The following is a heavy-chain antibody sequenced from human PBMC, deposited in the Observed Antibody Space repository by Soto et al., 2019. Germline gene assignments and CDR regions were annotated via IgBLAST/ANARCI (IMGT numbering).Heavy chain of an antibody. V-gene: IGHV6-1*01. CDR3: AAGGYSTSSAVFDI. CDR2: TYYRSKWYN. CDR1: GDSVSSNSAA. J-gene: IGHJ3*02. Sequence: SQTLSLTCAISGDSVSSNSAAWNWIRQSPSRGLEWLGRTYYRSKWYNDYAVSVKSRITINPDTSKNQFSLQLNSVTPEDTAVYSWAAGGYSTSSAVFDIWGKGTMVT. D-gene: IGHD6-6*01.